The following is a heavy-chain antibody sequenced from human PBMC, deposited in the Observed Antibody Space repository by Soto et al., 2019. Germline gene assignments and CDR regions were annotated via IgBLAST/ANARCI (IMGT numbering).Heavy chain of an antibody. CDR1: GGTFSSYG. J-gene: IGHJ3*01. Sequence: QVQLVQSGAEVKKPGSSVKVSCKASGGTFSSYGVSWVRQAPGQGLEWMGGIIPGFGTVTHAQKFQGRVTNTEDESTSTAYLEVSSLRTEDTAVYYCERLRRETYLSDAWGKGKMVTDSS. CDR3: ERLRRETYLSDA. V-gene: IGHV1-69*01. CDR2: IIPGFGTV.